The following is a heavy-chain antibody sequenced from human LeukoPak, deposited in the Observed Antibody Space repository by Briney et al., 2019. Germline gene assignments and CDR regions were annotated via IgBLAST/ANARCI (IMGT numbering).Heavy chain of an antibody. D-gene: IGHD3-22*01. CDR2: IIPILGIA. CDR1: GGTFSSYA. Sequence: GASVKVSCKASGGTFSSYAISWVRQAPGQGLEWMGRIIPILGIANCAQKFQGRVTITADKSTSTAYMELSSLRSEDTAVYYCARDMGYYDSIWYYFDYWGQGTLVTVSS. V-gene: IGHV1-69*04. CDR3: ARDMGYYDSIWYYFDY. J-gene: IGHJ4*02.